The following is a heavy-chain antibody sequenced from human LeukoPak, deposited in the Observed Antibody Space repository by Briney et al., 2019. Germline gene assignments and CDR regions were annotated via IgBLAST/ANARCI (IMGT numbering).Heavy chain of an antibody. CDR1: GGSISSYY. J-gene: IGHJ4*02. CDR3: AREGYSYGLYYFDY. V-gene: IGHV4-59*01. CDR2: IYYGGST. D-gene: IGHD5-18*01. Sequence: PSETLSLTCTVSGGSISSYYWSWIRQPPGKGLEWIGYIYYGGSTNYNPSLKSRVTISVDTSKNQFSLKLSSVTAADTAVYYCAREGYSYGLYYFDYWGQGTLVTVSS.